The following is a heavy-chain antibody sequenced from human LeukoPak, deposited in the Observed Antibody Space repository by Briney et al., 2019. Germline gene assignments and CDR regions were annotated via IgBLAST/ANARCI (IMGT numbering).Heavy chain of an antibody. CDR3: ARGKPACSSTSCYYYYYMDV. J-gene: IGHJ6*03. Sequence: ASVKVSCKASGYTFTSHAMHWVRQAPGQRLEWMGWMNPNSDNTAYAQKFQGRVTMTRNTSISTAYMELRSLRSEDTAVYYCARGKPACSSTSCYYYYYMDVWGKGTTVTISS. CDR1: GYTFTSHA. CDR2: MNPNSDNT. D-gene: IGHD2-2*01. V-gene: IGHV1-8*02.